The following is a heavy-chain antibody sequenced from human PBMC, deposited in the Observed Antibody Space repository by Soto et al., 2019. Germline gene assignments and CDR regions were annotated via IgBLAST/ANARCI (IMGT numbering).Heavy chain of an antibody. CDR3: ARRKGFWSGYRNYYFDY. CDR1: GGSVNGYY. D-gene: IGHD3-3*01. Sequence: SETLSLTCAVYGGSVNGYYWNWIRQPPGKGLEWIGEISHSGSTNYNPSLKSRVTISVDTSKNQFSLKLSSVTAADTAVYYCARRKGFWSGYRNYYFDYWGQGTLVTVSS. CDR2: ISHSGST. V-gene: IGHV4-34*01. J-gene: IGHJ4*02.